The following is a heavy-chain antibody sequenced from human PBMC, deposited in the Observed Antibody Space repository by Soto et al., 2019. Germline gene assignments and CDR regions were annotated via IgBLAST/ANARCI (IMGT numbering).Heavy chain of an antibody. CDR1: GGSISNYY. CDR3: AREIAVAGTHYFDY. D-gene: IGHD6-19*01. CDR2: IYYSGSI. Sequence: PSETLSLTCTVSGGSISNYYWSWIRQPPGKGLEWIGYIYYSGSINYNPSLKSRVTISEDTSKNQFSLKMSSVTAADTAVYYCAREIAVAGTHYFDYWGQGTLVTVS. V-gene: IGHV4-59*01. J-gene: IGHJ4*02.